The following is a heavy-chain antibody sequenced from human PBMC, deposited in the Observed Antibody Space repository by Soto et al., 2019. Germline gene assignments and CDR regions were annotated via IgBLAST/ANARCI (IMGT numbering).Heavy chain of an antibody. J-gene: IGHJ4*02. CDR2: ISGTGGST. CDR3: ASRKASRIAVAGY. Sequence: PGGSLRLSCAASGFTFSSYAMSWVRQAPGKGLEWVSGISGTGGSTNYADSVKGRFTVSRDNSKNTLYLQMNSLRAEDTAVYYCASRKASRIAVAGYWGLGTLVTVSS. V-gene: IGHV3-23*01. D-gene: IGHD6-19*01. CDR1: GFTFSSYA.